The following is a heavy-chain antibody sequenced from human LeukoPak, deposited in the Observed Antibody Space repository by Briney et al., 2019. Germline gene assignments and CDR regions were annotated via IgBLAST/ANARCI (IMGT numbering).Heavy chain of an antibody. D-gene: IGHD3-22*01. CDR3: AKDEYYYDSSADY. J-gene: IGHJ4*02. Sequence: GTSLRLSCAASGFMFSSYGIHWVRQAPGKGLEWLALISLDGTNKYFADSVKGRLTISRDNSKNTVYLQLSSLRVDDTAVYYCAKDEYYYDSSADYWGQGTLVIVSS. CDR2: ISLDGTNK. CDR1: GFMFSSYG. V-gene: IGHV3-30*18.